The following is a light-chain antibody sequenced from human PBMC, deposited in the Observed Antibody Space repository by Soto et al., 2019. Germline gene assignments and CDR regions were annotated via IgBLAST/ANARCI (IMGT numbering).Light chain of an antibody. J-gene: IGKJ2*01. CDR2: GAS. CDR3: QQYSRSYT. CDR1: PRLSNTF. V-gene: IGKV3-20*01. Sequence: EIVLTQSPGTLSLSPGERATLSWRASPRLSNTFLAWYQQKPGQAPRLLIYGASNRATGIPDRFSGSGSGTDFSLTISRLEPEDSAVYFCQQYSRSYTFGQGTRLEIK.